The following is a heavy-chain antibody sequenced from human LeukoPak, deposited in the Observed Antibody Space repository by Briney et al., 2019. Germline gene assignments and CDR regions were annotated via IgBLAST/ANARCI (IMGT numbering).Heavy chain of an antibody. V-gene: IGHV3-48*04. J-gene: IGHJ3*02. Sequence: GGSLRLSCAASGFTFSSYSMNWVRQAPGKGLEWVSYISSSSSTIYYADSVKGRFTISRDNAKNSLYLQMNSLRAEDTAVYYCAILYSSGWSGDAFDIWGQGTMVTVSS. D-gene: IGHD6-19*01. CDR3: AILYSSGWSGDAFDI. CDR2: ISSSSSTI. CDR1: GFTFSSYS.